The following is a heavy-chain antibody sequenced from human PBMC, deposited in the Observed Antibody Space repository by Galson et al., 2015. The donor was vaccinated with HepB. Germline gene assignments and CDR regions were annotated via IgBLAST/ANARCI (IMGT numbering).Heavy chain of an antibody. D-gene: IGHD6-13*01. CDR2: IYYRGNT. CDR3: ARSIAAAGLPYYYGMDV. CDR1: GGSISSYY. J-gene: IGHJ6*02. V-gene: IGHV4-59*01. Sequence: ETLSLTCTVSGGSISSYYWSWIRQLPGKGLEWIGYIYYRGNTNYNPSLRSRVTISVDTSKNQFSLKLSSVTAADTAVYYCARSIAAAGLPYYYGMDVWGQGTTVTVSS.